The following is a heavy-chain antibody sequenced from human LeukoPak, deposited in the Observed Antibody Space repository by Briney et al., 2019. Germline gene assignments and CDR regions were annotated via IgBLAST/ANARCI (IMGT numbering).Heavy chain of an antibody. V-gene: IGHV3-23*01. D-gene: IGHD6-6*01. CDR2: ISGSGGST. Sequence: GGSLRLSCAASGFTFSSYAMSWVRQAPGKGLEWVSAISGSGGSTYYADSVKGRFTISRDNSKNTLYLQMNSLRAEDTAVYYCASPSKSGIAARPIDYWGQGTLVTVSS. J-gene: IGHJ4*02. CDR3: ASPSKSGIAARPIDY. CDR1: GFTFSSYA.